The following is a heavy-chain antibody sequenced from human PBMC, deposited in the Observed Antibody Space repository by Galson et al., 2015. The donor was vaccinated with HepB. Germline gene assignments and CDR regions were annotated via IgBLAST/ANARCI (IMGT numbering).Heavy chain of an antibody. CDR2: MNPNSGNT. CDR3: ARSRITIFGVVIIPSYYYYGMDV. J-gene: IGHJ6*02. Sequence: SVKVSRKASGYTFTSYDINWVRQATGQGLEWMGWMNPNSGNTGYAQKFQGRVTMTRNTSISTAYMELSSLRSEDTAVYYCARSRITIFGVVIIPSYYYYGMDVWGQGTTVTVSS. D-gene: IGHD3-3*01. CDR1: GYTFTSYD. V-gene: IGHV1-8*01.